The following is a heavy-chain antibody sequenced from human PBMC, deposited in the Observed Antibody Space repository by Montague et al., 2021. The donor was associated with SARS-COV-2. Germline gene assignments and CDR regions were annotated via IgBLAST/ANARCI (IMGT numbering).Heavy chain of an antibody. Sequence: SETLSLTCTVSGGSVNSGSYSWDWIRQPPGKGLEWIGSIHYSGSTSYNPSLKSRVTISIDTSKNHFSLRVNSVTAADSAVYFCARRPGASYYVFWSGGVDIGGQGTMGAVS. V-gene: IGHV4-39*01. J-gene: IGHJ3*02. CDR1: GGSVNSGSYS. CDR3: ARRPGASYYVFWSGGVDI. CDR2: IHYSGST. D-gene: IGHD3-3*01.